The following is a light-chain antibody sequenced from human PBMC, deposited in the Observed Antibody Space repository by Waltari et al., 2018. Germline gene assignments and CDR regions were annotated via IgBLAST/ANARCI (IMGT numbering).Light chain of an antibody. CDR2: DVS. CDR1: SSDVGGYNY. V-gene: IGLV2-11*01. CDR3: CSYAGSYVV. Sequence: QSALTQPRSVSGSPGQSVTISCTGTSSDVGGYNYFPWYQPHPGKAPKLMIYDVSKRPSGVPDRFSGSKSGNTASLTISGLQAEDEADYYCCSYAGSYVVFGGGTKLTVL. J-gene: IGLJ2*01.